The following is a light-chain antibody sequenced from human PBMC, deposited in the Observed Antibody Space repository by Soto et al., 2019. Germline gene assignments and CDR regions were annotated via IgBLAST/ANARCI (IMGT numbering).Light chain of an antibody. CDR3: QQYNSYSRTWT. CDR1: QGISSY. J-gene: IGKJ1*01. CDR2: AAS. V-gene: IGKV1-9*01. Sequence: DIQLTQSPSFLSASVGDRVTITCRASQGISSYLAWYQQKPGKAPKLLIYAASTLQSGVPSRFSGSGSGTEFTLTISSLQPDDFATYYCQQYNSYSRTWTFGQGTKVDIK.